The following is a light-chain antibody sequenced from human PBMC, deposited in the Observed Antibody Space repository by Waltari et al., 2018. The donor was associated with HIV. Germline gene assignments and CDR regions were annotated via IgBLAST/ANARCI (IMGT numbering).Light chain of an antibody. Sequence: QSVLTQPPSASGTPGQRVTISCSGSSSNIGSYTVNWYQQLPGTAPKHLIYSDNQRPSGVPDRFAGSKSGTSASLAISGLQSEDEADYYCAAWDDSLNGWVFGGGTKLTVL. V-gene: IGLV1-44*01. CDR1: SSNIGSYT. CDR3: AAWDDSLNGWV. CDR2: SDN. J-gene: IGLJ3*02.